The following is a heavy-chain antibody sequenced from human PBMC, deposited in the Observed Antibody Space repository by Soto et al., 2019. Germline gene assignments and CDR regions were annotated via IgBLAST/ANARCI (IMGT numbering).Heavy chain of an antibody. CDR2: INPSGGST. V-gene: IGHV1-46*03. J-gene: IGHJ6*03. CDR3: ARGRRFGELSSYYYYYYYMDV. CDR1: GYTFTSYY. D-gene: IGHD3-10*01. Sequence: GASVKVSCKASGYTFTSYYMHWVRQAPGQGLEWMGIINPSGGSTSYAQNFQGRVTMTRDTSTSTVYMELSSLRSEDTAVYYCARGRRFGELSSYYYYYYYMDVWGKGTTVTVS.